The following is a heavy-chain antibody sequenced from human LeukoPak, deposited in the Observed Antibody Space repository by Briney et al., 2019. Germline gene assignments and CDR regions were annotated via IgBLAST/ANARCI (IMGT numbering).Heavy chain of an antibody. D-gene: IGHD5-24*01. CDR1: GFTFSSYA. J-gene: IGHJ3*02. CDR2: ISSSGGST. Sequence: GGSLRLSCSASGFTFSSYAMHWVRQAPGQGLEYVSTISSSGGSTYYIDSVKGRFTISRDSSKNTLYLQMSSLRAEDTAVYYCAFLGGGWLDAFDIWGQGTMVTVSS. CDR3: AFLGGGWLDAFDI. V-gene: IGHV3-64D*09.